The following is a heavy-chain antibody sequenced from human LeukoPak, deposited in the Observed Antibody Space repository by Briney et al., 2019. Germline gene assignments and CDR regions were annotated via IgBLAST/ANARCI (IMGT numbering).Heavy chain of an antibody. CDR3: ARFEYAFDI. CDR1: GGSISSYY. CDR2: IYYSGST. V-gene: IGHV4-59*08. J-gene: IGHJ3*02. Sequence: SETLSLTCTVSGGSISSYYWSWIRQPPGKGLEWIGYIYYSGSTNYNPSLKSRVTISVDTSKNRFSLKLSSVTAADTAVYYCARFEYAFDIWGQGTMVTVSS.